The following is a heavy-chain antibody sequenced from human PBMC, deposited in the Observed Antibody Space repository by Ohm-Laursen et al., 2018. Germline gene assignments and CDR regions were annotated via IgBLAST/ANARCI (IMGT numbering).Heavy chain of an antibody. Sequence: TLSLTCAVSGGSFSSADYYWSWIRHHPGKGLEWIGYVSYSENTYYNPSLKSRLLKSVDRSKNQFSLKLSSMFAADTAMYYCARHASVTGLDYWGQGTLVTVSS. CDR1: GGSFSSADYY. CDR3: ARHASVTGLDY. V-gene: IGHV4-31*11. CDR2: VSYSENT. D-gene: IGHD6-19*01. J-gene: IGHJ4*02.